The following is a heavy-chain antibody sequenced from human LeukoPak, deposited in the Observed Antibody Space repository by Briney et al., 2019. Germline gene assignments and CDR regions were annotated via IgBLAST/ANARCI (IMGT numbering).Heavy chain of an antibody. CDR2: IIPIFGTA. D-gene: IGHD1-26*01. Sequence: ASVKVSCKASGGTFSSYAISWVRQAPGQGLEWMGGIIPIFGTANYAQKFQGRVTITTDESTSTAYMELSSLRSEDTAVYYCARGVDSIVGVGESGAFDIWGQGTMVTVSS. V-gene: IGHV1-69*05. CDR1: GGTFSSYA. CDR3: ARGVDSIVGVGESGAFDI. J-gene: IGHJ3*02.